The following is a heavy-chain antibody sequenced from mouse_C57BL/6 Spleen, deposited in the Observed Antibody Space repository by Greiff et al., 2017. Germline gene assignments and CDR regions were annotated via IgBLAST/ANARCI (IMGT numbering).Heavy chain of an antibody. CDR2: IYPGDGDT. CDR3: ARCPYYSNYDYAMGY. CDR1: GYAFSSSW. V-gene: IGHV1-82*01. D-gene: IGHD2-5*01. Sequence: QVQLPQSGPELVKPGASVKISCKASGYAFSSSWMNWVKQRPGKGLEWIGRIYPGDGDTNYNGKFKGKATLTADKSSSTAYMQLSSLTSEESAVYFCARCPYYSNYDYAMGYWGQGTSVTVSS. J-gene: IGHJ4*01.